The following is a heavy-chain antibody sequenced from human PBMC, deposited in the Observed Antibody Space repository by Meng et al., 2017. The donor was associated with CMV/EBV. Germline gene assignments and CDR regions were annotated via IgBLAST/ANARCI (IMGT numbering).Heavy chain of an antibody. CDR2: ISYDGINK. CDR1: FGTYA. D-gene: IGHD2-15*01. J-gene: IGHJ4*02. Sequence: FGTYAMHWVRQAPGKGLEWVALISYDGINKYYADSVTGRFTISRDDSKNTLYMQMNSLKTEDTAVYYCARAKHLGYCSAGSCYSMGYWGQGSLVTVSS. CDR3: ARAKHLGYCSAGSCYSMGY. V-gene: IGHV3-30-3*01.